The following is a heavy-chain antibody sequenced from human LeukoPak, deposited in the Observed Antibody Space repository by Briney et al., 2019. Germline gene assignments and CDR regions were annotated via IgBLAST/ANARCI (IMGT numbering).Heavy chain of an antibody. Sequence: GGSLRLSCPASGFTFSNYAMSWVRQAPGKGLEWVSTVSGSGGTTYYADSVKGRFTISRDDSRNTLYLQMNSLRAEDTATYYCAKAAAVAVYFDYWGQGTLVTVSS. V-gene: IGHV3-23*01. CDR3: AKAAAVAVYFDY. D-gene: IGHD6-19*01. CDR1: GFTFSNYA. CDR2: VSGSGGTT. J-gene: IGHJ4*02.